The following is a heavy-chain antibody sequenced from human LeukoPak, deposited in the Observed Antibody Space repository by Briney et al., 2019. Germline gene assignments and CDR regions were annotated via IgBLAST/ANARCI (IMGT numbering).Heavy chain of an antibody. CDR3: ARFTYTTRPSDV. CDR1: GGSISGFY. J-gene: IGHJ6*04. Sequence: SETLSLTCSVSGGSISGFYWSWIRQPPGQTLEWIGYIYSSGSTNYNPSLQSRVTMSVDTSMNQFSLRLSSVTAADTAVYYCARFTYTTRPSDVWGKGTTVTVSS. CDR2: IYSSGST. V-gene: IGHV4-4*09. D-gene: IGHD3-16*01.